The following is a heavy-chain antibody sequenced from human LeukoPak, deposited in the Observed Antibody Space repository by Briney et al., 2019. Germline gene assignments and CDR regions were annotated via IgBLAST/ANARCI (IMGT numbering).Heavy chain of an antibody. V-gene: IGHV1-24*01. CDR1: GYTLTELS. D-gene: IGHD6-6*01. CDR2: FDPEDGET. J-gene: IGHJ6*02. CDR3: ARAGVGIAARPHPENYYYYYGMDV. Sequence: GASVKVSCKVSGYTLTELSMHWVRQAPGKGLEWMGGFDPEDGETIYAQKFQGRVTMTEDTSTDTAYMELSSLRSEDTAVYYCARAGVGIAARPHPENYYYYYGMDVWGQGTTVTVSS.